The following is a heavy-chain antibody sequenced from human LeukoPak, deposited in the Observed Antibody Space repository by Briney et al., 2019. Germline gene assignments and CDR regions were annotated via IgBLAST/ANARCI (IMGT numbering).Heavy chain of an antibody. CDR3: AREANYDILTGYRPSDY. V-gene: IGHV3-66*02. CDR1: GFTVSSNY. Sequence: GGSLRLSCAASGFTVSSNYMSWVRQAPGKGLEWVSAIYSGGSTYYADSVKGRFTISRDNSKNTLYLQMNSLRAEDTAVYYCAREANYDILTGYRPSDYWGQGTLVTVSS. CDR2: IYSGGST. D-gene: IGHD3-9*01. J-gene: IGHJ4*02.